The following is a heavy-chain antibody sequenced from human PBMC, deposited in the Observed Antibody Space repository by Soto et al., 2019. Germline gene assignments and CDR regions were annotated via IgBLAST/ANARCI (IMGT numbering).Heavy chain of an antibody. J-gene: IGHJ4*02. CDR2: ISSSGSTI. CDR3: SRADYGGNSYYFDY. D-gene: IGHD4-17*01. CDR1: GFTFSSYE. V-gene: IGHV3-48*03. Sequence: GGSLRLSCAASGFTFSSYEMNWVRQAPGKGLEWVSYISSSGSTIYYSDSVKGRFTISRDKAKNSLYLQMNSLRAEDTAVYYCSRADYGGNSYYFDYWGQGTLVTVSS.